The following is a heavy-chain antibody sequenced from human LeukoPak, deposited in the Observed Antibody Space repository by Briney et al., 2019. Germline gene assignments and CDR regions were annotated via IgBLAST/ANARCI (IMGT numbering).Heavy chain of an antibody. CDR3: TRDIVVVPAAISSPGAYYYYMDV. D-gene: IGHD2-2*01. CDR1: GFTFGDYA. Sequence: GGSLRLSCTASGFTFGDYAMSWVRQAPGKGLEWVGFIRSKAYGGTTEYAASVKGRFTISRDDSKSIAYLQMNSLKTEDTAVYYCTRDIVVVPAAISSPGAYYYYMDVWGKGTTVTVSS. CDR2: IRSKAYGGTT. V-gene: IGHV3-49*04. J-gene: IGHJ6*03.